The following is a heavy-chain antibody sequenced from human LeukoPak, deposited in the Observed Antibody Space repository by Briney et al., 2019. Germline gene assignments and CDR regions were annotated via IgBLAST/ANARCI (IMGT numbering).Heavy chain of an antibody. CDR3: ACDTSYGSYYYYYMDV. V-gene: IGHV1-69*05. D-gene: IGHD5-18*01. CDR2: IIPIFGTA. CDR1: GGTFSSYA. J-gene: IGHJ6*03. Sequence: SVKVSCKASGGTFSSYAISWVRQAPGQGLEWMGGIIPIFGTANYAQKFQGRVTITTDESTSTAYMELSSLRPEDTAVYYCACDTSYGSYYYYYMDVWGKGTTVTVSS.